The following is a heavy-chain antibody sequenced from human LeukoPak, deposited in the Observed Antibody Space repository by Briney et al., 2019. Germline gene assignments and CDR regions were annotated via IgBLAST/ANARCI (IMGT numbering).Heavy chain of an antibody. CDR3: ARGYRYGYDY. CDR2: ISSSGGSI. CDR1: GFTFSNYE. V-gene: IGHV3-48*03. Sequence: AGGSLRLSCAASGFTFSNYEINWVRQAPGKGLEWVSYISSSGGSIYYADSVKGRFTISRDNAKNSLYLQMNSLRAEDTAVYYYARGYRYGYDYWGEGTLVTVSS. D-gene: IGHD5-18*01. J-gene: IGHJ4*02.